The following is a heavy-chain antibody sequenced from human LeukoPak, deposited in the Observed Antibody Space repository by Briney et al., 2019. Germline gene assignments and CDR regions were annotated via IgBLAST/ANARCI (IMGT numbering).Heavy chain of an antibody. CDR2: INPSGGST. CDR3: ARGHYDILTGCYVDAFDI. D-gene: IGHD3-9*01. V-gene: IGHV1-46*01. CDR1: GYTFTSYY. Sequence: ASVKVSCKASGYTFTSYYMHWVRQAPGQGLEWMGIINPSGGSTSYAQKFQGRVTMTRDTSTSTVYMELSSLRSEDTAVYYCARGHYDILTGCYVDAFDIWGQGTMVTVSS. J-gene: IGHJ3*02.